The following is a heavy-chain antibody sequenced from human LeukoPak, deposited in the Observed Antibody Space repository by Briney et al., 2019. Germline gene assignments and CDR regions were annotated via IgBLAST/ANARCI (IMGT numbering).Heavy chain of an antibody. CDR2: ISSSSSYI. CDR3: AKYQDGDYDY. V-gene: IGHV3-21*01. D-gene: IGHD4-17*01. J-gene: IGHJ4*02. CDR1: GFTFSSYS. Sequence: GGSLRLSWAASGFTFSSYSMNWVRQAPGKGLEWVSSISSSSSYIYYADSVKGRFTISRDNAKNSLYLQMNSLRAEDTAVYYCAKYQDGDYDYWGQGTLVTVSS.